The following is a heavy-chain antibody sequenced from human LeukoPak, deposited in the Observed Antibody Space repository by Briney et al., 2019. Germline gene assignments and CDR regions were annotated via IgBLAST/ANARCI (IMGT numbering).Heavy chain of an antibody. CDR1: GGSFSGYY. V-gene: IGHV4-34*01. CDR3: ARVPAHYDFWSGYNYYYYGMDV. CDR2: INHSGST. Sequence: SETLSLTCAVYGGSFSGYYWSWIRQPPGKGLEWIGEINHSGSTNYNPSLKSRVTISVDTSKNQFSLKLSSVTAADTAVYCCARVPAHYDFWSGYNYYYYGMDVWGQGTTVTVSS. J-gene: IGHJ6*02. D-gene: IGHD3-3*01.